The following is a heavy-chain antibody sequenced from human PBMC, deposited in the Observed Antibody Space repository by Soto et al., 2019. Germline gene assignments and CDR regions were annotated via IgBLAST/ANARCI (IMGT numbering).Heavy chain of an antibody. CDR3: TTESIAALHDAFDI. CDR1: GFTFSNAW. V-gene: IGHV3-15*01. Sequence: PXGSLRLSCAAAGFTFSNAWMSWVRQAPGKGLEWVGRIKSKTDGGTTDYAAPVKGRFTISRDDSKNTLYLQMNSLKTEDTAVYYCTTESIAALHDAFDIWGQGTMVTVSS. J-gene: IGHJ3*02. CDR2: IKSKTDGGTT. D-gene: IGHD6-6*01.